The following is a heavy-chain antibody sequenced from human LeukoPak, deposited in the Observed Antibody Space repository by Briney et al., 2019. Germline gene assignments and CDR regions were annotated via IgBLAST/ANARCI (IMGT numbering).Heavy chain of an antibody. V-gene: IGHV3-21*01. CDR2: ISSSRSYI. CDR1: GFTFSSYS. D-gene: IGHD6-13*01. J-gene: IGHJ4*02. Sequence: GGSLRLSCAASGFTFSSYSMNWVRQAPGKGLEWVSSISSSRSYIYYADSVKGRFTISRDNAKNSLYLQMNSLRAEDTAVYYCARFIAAPYYFDYWGRGTLVTVSS. CDR3: ARFIAAPYYFDY.